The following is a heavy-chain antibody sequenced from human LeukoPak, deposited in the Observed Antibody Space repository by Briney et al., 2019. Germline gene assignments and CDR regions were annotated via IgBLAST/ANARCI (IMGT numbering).Heavy chain of an antibody. CDR2: IKSKTDGGTT. D-gene: IGHD5-18*01. J-gene: IGHJ4*02. CDR3: TTEGVDTAMVTFDY. CDR1: GFTFSNAW. Sequence: PGGSLRLFCAASGFTFSNAWMSWVRQAPGKGLEWVGRIKSKTDGGTTDYAAPVKGRFTISRDDSKNTLYLQMNSLKTEDTAVYYCTTEGVDTAMVTFDYWGQGTLVTVSS. V-gene: IGHV3-15*01.